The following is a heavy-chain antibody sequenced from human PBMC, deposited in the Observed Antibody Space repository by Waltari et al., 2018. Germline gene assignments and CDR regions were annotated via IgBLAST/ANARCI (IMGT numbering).Heavy chain of an antibody. CDR1: GYTFTGYY. CDR2: INPNSGGT. Sequence: QVQLVQSGAEVKKPGASVKVSCKASGYTFTGYYMHWVRQAPGQGLEWMGRINPNSGGTNYAQKFQGRVTMTRDTSISSAYMELSRLRSDDTAVYYCARWYYDFWSGYSPMGYWGQGTLVTVSS. CDR3: ARWYYDFWSGYSPMGY. V-gene: IGHV1-2*06. D-gene: IGHD3-3*01. J-gene: IGHJ4*02.